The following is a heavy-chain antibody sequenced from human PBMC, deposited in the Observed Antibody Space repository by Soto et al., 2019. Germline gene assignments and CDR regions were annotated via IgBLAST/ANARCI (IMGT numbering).Heavy chain of an antibody. CDR3: ARWFTYGNFDYFDY. J-gene: IGHJ4*02. Sequence: GGSLRPSCAASGFTFSSDWMHWFRQAPGKGLMWVSRIDSGGRTTTYADSVKGRFTISRDNTKNTLYLQMNGLRAEDTALYYCARWFTYGNFDYFDYWGQGTQVTVSS. D-gene: IGHD3-10*01. CDR2: IDSGGRTT. V-gene: IGHV3-74*01. CDR1: GFTFSSDW.